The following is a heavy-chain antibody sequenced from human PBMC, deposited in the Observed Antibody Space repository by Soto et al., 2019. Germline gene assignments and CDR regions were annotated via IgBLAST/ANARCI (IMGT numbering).Heavy chain of an antibody. CDR1: VFTFGDYA. V-gene: IGHV3-49*04. CDR2: IRSKAYGGTT. Sequence: WSLRLSCTASVFTFGDYAMSWVRQAPGKGLEWVGFIRSKAYGGTTEYAASVKGRFTISRDDSKSIAYLQMNSLKTEDTAVYYCTRDFHDEYSSGWYGRFDPGGQGTLVTVSS. CDR3: TRDFHDEYSSGWYGRFDP. D-gene: IGHD6-19*01. J-gene: IGHJ5*02.